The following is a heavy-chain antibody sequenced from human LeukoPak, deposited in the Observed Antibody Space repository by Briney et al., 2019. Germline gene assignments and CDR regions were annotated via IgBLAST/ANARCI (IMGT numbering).Heavy chain of an antibody. CDR3: ARDPPGGIGEYFQH. CDR2: IYDSGST. CDR1: GGSISGYY. V-gene: IGHV4-59*12. J-gene: IGHJ1*01. Sequence: SETLSLTCTVSGGSISGYYWSWIRQPPGKGLDWIGCIYDSGSTKYNPSLKSRVTISLGTSHKQFSLTLTSVTAADTAVYYCARDPPGGIGEYFQHWGQGTLVTVSS. D-gene: IGHD2-15*01.